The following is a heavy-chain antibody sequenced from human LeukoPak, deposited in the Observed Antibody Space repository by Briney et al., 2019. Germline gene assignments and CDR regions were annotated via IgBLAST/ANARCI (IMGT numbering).Heavy chain of an antibody. D-gene: IGHD3-10*01. CDR3: ARATRDYRPRITMVRGVPRHFDY. CDR1: GGSFSGYY. CDR2: INHSGST. Sequence: PSETLSLTCAVYGGSFSGYYWSWIRQPPGKGLEWIGEINHSGSTNYNPSLKSRVTISVDTSKNQFSLKLSSVTAADTAVYYCARATRDYRPRITMVRGVPRHFDYWGQGTLVTVSS. J-gene: IGHJ4*02. V-gene: IGHV4-34*01.